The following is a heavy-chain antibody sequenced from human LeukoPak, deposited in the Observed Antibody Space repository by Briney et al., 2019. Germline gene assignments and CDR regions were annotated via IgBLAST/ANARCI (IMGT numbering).Heavy chain of an antibody. CDR2: INTDGRIT. CDR1: GFSFRNFA. D-gene: IGHD1-26*01. CDR3: TRDGGSFCDFDY. J-gene: IGHJ4*02. V-gene: IGHV3-64*02. Sequence: GGSLGLSCVASGFSFRNFAIHWVRQAPGKGLEYVSVINTDGRITYYADSVKGRFTISRDNSKNTVYLQMGSLRGEDMAVYYCTRDGGSFCDFDYWGQGALVTVSS.